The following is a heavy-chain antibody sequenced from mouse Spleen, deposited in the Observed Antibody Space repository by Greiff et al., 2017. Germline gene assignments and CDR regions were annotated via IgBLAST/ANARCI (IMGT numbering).Heavy chain of an antibody. J-gene: IGHJ3*01. Sequence: VQLQQSGPELVKPGASVKMSCKASGYTFTSYVMHWVKQKPGQGLEWIGYINPYNDGTKYNEKFKGKATLTSDKSSSTAYMELSSLTSEDSAVYYCARSGVLAWFAYWGQGTLVTVSA. D-gene: IGHD3-1*01. CDR2: INPYNDGT. CDR1: GYTFTSYV. V-gene: IGHV1-14*01. CDR3: ARSGVLAWFAY.